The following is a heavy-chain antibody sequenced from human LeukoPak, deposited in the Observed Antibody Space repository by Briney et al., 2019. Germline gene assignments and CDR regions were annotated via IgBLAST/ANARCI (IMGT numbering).Heavy chain of an antibody. CDR2: IYPGDSDT. V-gene: IGHV5-51*01. CDR1: GYSFTSYW. D-gene: IGHD3-22*01. Sequence: GESLKISCKGSGYSFTSYWIGWVSQMPGKGLEWMGIIYPGDSDTGYSPSFQGQVTISADKSISTAYLQWSSLKASDTAMYYCARHGYSRSQKNYYYYYMDVWGKGTTVTVSS. CDR3: ARHGYSRSQKNYYYYYMDV. J-gene: IGHJ6*03.